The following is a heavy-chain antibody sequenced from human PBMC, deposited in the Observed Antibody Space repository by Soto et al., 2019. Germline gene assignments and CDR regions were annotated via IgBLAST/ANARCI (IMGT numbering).Heavy chain of an antibody. CDR1: GGSISSYY. J-gene: IGHJ4*02. Sequence: SESLSLTCTVSGGSISSYYWSWIRQPPGKGLEWIGYIYYSGSTNYNPSLKSRVTISVDTSKNQFSLKLSSVTAADTAVYYCARRYGPGFDYWGQGTLVTVSS. CDR2: IYYSGST. CDR3: ARRYGPGFDY. V-gene: IGHV4-59*08. D-gene: IGHD4-17*01.